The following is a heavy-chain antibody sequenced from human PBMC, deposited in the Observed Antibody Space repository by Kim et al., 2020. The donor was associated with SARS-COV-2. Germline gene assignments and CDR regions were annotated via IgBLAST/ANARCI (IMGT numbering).Heavy chain of an antibody. CDR3: ARSAREYSSSSGAQGVDAFDI. Sequence: SETLSLTCTVSGGSISSGGYYWSWIRQHPGKGLEWIGYIYYSGSTYYNPSLKSRVTISVDTSKNQFSLKLSSVTAADTAVYYCARSAREYSSSSGAQGVDAFDIWGQGTMVTVSS. V-gene: IGHV4-31*03. J-gene: IGHJ3*02. D-gene: IGHD6-6*01. CDR1: GGSISSGGYY. CDR2: IYYSGST.